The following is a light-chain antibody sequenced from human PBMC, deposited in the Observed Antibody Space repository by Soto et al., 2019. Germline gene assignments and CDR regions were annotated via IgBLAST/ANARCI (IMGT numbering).Light chain of an antibody. CDR1: QSVSSK. Sequence: EIEMTQSPATLSVSPGERATLSCRASQSVSSKLAWYQQKPGQAPRLLIYDASTRATGIPARSSGSGSGTEFTLTISSLQSEDFAVYYCQRYNNWPYTFGQGTKVDIK. CDR2: DAS. V-gene: IGKV3-15*01. CDR3: QRYNNWPYT. J-gene: IGKJ2*01.